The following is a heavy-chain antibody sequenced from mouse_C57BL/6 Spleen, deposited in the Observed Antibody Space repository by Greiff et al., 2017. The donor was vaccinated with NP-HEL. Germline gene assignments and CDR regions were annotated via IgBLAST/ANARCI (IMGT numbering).Heavy chain of an antibody. CDR3: AREEAGTRDFDY. J-gene: IGHJ2*01. CDR2: ISDGGSYT. D-gene: IGHD4-1*01. V-gene: IGHV5-4*01. Sequence: EVQGVESGGGLVKPGGSLKLSCAASGFTFSSYAMSWVRQTPEKRLEWVATISDGGSYTYYPDNVKGRFTISRDNAKNNLYLQMSHLKSEDTAMYYCAREEAGTRDFDYWGKGTTLTVSS. CDR1: GFTFSSYA.